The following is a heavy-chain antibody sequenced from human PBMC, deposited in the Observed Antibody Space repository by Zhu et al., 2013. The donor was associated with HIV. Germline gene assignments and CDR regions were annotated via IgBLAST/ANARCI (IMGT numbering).Heavy chain of an antibody. J-gene: IGHJ4*02. V-gene: IGHV1-69*17. Sequence: QERLVQSGAELAKPGSSVRVVPARLPETPSAVILSLGCDSPLQEALPGLEPHIPVFDMSRYSQRFQGRVTFTADRSSRTAYMELSHVQSEDTAVYYCAREDKGIQLWLYDYWGQGTLVTVSS. CDR2: HIPVFDMS. D-gene: IGHD5-18*01. CDR1: ETPSAVIL. CDR3: AREDKGIQLWLYDY.